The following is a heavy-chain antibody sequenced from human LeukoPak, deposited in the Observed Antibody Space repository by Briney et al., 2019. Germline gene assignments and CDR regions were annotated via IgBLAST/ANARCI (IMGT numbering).Heavy chain of an antibody. V-gene: IGHV1-69*05. J-gene: IGHJ5*02. D-gene: IGHD3-16*02. CDR2: IIPIFGTA. CDR1: GGTFSSYA. CDR3: ARDGVDDYFWGSYQVNP. Sequence: SVKVSCKASGGTFSSYAISWVRQAPGQGLEWMGRIIPIFGTANYAQKFQGRVTITTDEYKSTAYMELSSLRSEDTAVYYCARDGVDDYFWGSYQVNPWGQGTLVTVSS.